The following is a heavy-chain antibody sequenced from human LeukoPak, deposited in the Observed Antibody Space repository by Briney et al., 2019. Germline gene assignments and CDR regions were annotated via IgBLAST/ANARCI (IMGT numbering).Heavy chain of an antibody. CDR2: IDPSDSYT. Sequence: GESLKISCKGSGYSFTSYWISWGRQMPGKGLEWMGRIDPSDSYTNYSPSFQGHVTISADKSISTAYLQWSSLKASDTAMYYCARLTNYDPDYYYYGMDVWGQGTTVTVSS. CDR3: ARLTNYDPDYYYYGMDV. D-gene: IGHD4/OR15-4a*01. V-gene: IGHV5-10-1*01. CDR1: GYSFTSYW. J-gene: IGHJ6*02.